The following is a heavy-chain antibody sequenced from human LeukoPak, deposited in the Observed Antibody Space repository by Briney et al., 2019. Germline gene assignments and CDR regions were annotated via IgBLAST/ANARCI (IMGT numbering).Heavy chain of an antibody. CDR2: ISSNGGST. J-gene: IGHJ6*03. Sequence: GGSLRLSCAASGFTFSSYAMHWVRQAPGKGLEYVSAISSNGGSTYYANSVKGRFTISRDNSKNTLYLQMGSLRAEDMAVYYCARETSPREGSGSYYYYYYYMDVWGKGTTVTVSS. D-gene: IGHD1-26*01. V-gene: IGHV3-64*01. CDR3: ARETSPREGSGSYYYYYYYMDV. CDR1: GFTFSSYA.